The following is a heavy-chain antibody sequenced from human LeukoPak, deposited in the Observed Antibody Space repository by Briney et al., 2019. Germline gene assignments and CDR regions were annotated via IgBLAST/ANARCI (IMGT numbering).Heavy chain of an antibody. CDR1: GFTFSGHG. CDR3: AKDPYFMVRGVTIPVVPYYFDF. D-gene: IGHD3-10*01. V-gene: IGHV3-23*01. CDR2: ITGSGATT. Sequence: SGGTLRLSCAASGFTFSGHGMNWVRQAPGKGLEWVSGITGSGATTYYADSVKGRFTISRDNSKNTLYLQMNSLRAEDTAVYYCAKDPYFMVRGVTIPVVPYYFDFWGQGTLVTVSS. J-gene: IGHJ4*02.